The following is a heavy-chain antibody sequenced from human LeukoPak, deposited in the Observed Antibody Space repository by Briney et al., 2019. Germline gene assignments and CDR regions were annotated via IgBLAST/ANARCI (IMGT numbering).Heavy chain of an antibody. V-gene: IGHV5-51*01. CDR1: GYSFTTYW. CDR3: ARSGLGDSRVY. J-gene: IGHJ4*02. CDR2: IYPGDSDT. D-gene: IGHD3-16*01. Sequence: GESLKISCKGSGYSFTTYWIGWARQMPGKGLEWTGIIYPGDSDTKYSPSFQGQVTISADKSISTAYLQWSSLKASDTATYYCARSGLGDSRVYWGQGTLVTVSS.